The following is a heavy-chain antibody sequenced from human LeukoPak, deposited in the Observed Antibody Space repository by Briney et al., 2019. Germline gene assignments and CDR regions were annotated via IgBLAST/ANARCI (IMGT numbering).Heavy chain of an antibody. CDR2: IYHSGST. CDR3: AREGLNMVRGVIPKEAWGWFDP. Sequence: SGTLSLTCAVSSGSISSSNWWSWVRQPPGKGLEWIGEIYHSGSTNYNPSLKSRVTVSVDTSKNQFSLKLSSVTAADTAVYYCAREGLNMVRGVIPKEAWGWFDPWGQGTLVTVSS. D-gene: IGHD3-10*01. V-gene: IGHV4-4*02. CDR1: SGSISSSNW. J-gene: IGHJ5*02.